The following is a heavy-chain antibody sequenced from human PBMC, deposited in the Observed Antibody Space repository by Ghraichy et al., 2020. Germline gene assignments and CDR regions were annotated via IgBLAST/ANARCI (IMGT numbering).Heavy chain of an antibody. CDR2: VRGGDDGA. CDR1: GFTFTSYA. Sequence: GGSLRLSCAASGFTFTSYAMSWVRQAPGKGLEWVSAVRGGDDGAYYADSVKGRFTISRDNSMSTLYLQMNNLGAEDTAVYYCAKDRYTRSYYVSALDYWGQGTLVTVSS. CDR3: AKDRYTRSYYVSALDY. D-gene: IGHD1-26*01. V-gene: IGHV3-23*01. J-gene: IGHJ4*02.